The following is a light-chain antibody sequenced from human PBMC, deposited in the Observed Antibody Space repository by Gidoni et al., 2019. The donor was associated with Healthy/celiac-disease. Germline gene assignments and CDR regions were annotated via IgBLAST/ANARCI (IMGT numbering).Light chain of an antibody. Sequence: QSVLTQPPSVSAAPGQRVTISCTGSSPNIGAGYDIHWYQQLPGTAPKLLIYDNSNRPSGVPDRFSGSKSGTSASLAITGLQAEDEADYYCQSYDSSLALFGGGTKLTVL. V-gene: IGLV1-40*01. CDR1: SPNIGAGYD. CDR3: QSYDSSLAL. J-gene: IGLJ2*01. CDR2: DNS.